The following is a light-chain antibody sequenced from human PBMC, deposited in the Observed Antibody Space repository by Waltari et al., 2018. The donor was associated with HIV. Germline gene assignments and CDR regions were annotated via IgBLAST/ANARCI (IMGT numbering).Light chain of an antibody. J-gene: IGLJ3*02. Sequence: QSVLTQPPSASRPPGQRVLMSCSGSTSNIGNNFVSCFQQVPGRAPKLVIYRSDQRPSGVPDRFSAAKSGSSASLAITGLQSDDEAVYYCGSWDDSLSHWVFGGGTRLTV. CDR2: RSD. V-gene: IGLV1-47*01. CDR3: GSWDDSLSHWV. CDR1: TSNIGNNF.